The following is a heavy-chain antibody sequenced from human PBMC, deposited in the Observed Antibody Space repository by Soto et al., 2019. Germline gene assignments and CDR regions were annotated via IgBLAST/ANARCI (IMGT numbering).Heavy chain of an antibody. CDR3: ASDWAEAGTFDY. D-gene: IGHD3-16*01. V-gene: IGHV1-18*01. CDR2: TSAYNGNT. Sequence: QVQLVQSGAEVKKPGASVKVSCKASGYTLTSYGISWVRKAPGQGLERMGWTSAYNGNTTYAQNLQGRVTMTTDTSTSTAYMELRTLRSDDTAVYYCASDWAEAGTFDYWGQGTLVTVSS. J-gene: IGHJ4*02. CDR1: GYTLTSYG.